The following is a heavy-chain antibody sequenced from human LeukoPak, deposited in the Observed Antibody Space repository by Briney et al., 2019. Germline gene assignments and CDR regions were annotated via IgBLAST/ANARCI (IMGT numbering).Heavy chain of an antibody. CDR2: ISTSSSYI. Sequence: GGSLRLSCAASGFTFSDYTMNWVRQAPGKGLEWISSISTSSSYIYYADSVKGRFTISRDNAENSLYLQMNSLRAEDTAVYYCAKGHQGDLYGMDVWGQGTTVTVSS. J-gene: IGHJ6*02. V-gene: IGHV3-21*01. CDR3: AKGHQGDLYGMDV. CDR1: GFTFSDYT.